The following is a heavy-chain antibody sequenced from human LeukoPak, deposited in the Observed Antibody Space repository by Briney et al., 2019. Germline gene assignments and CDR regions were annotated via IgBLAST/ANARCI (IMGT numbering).Heavy chain of an antibody. CDR1: GGSISSSNW. V-gene: IGHV4-4*02. CDR2: IYHSGST. D-gene: IGHD3-22*01. CDR3: ARERDYYDSSGSYWYFDL. J-gene: IGHJ2*01. Sequence: PSETLSLTCAVSGGSISSSNWWSWVRQPPGKGLEWIGEIYHSGSTNYNPSLKSRVTISVDKSKNQFSLKLSSVTAADTAVYYCARERDYYDSSGSYWYFDLWGRGTLVTVSS.